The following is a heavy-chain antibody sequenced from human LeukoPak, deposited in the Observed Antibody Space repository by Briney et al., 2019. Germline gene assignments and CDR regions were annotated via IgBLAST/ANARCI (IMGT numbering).Heavy chain of an antibody. V-gene: IGHV4-4*07. CDR3: AAGYSSRLRFDY. CDR2: IYTSGST. D-gene: IGHD6-19*01. Sequence: SETLSLTCTVSGGSISSYYWSWIRQPAGKGLEWIGRIYTSGSTNYNPSLKSRVTMSVDTSKNQFSLKLSSVTAADTAVYYCAAGYSSRLRFDYWGQGTLVTVSS. CDR1: GGSISSYY. J-gene: IGHJ4*02.